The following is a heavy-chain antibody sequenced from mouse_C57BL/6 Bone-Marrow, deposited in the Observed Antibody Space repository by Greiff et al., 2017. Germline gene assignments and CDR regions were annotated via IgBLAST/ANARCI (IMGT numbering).Heavy chain of an antibody. D-gene: IGHD1-1*01. CDR3: ARWGYGSSYNFDD. V-gene: IGHV1-63*01. J-gene: IGHJ2*01. CDR2: IYPGGGYT. CDR1: GYTFTNYW. Sequence: VQLQQSGAELVRPGTSVKMSCKASGYTFTNYWIGWAKQRPGHGLEGIGDIYPGGGYTNYNEKFKGKATLTADKSSSTAYMQFSSLTSEDSAIYYCARWGYGSSYNFDDWGQGTTLTVSS.